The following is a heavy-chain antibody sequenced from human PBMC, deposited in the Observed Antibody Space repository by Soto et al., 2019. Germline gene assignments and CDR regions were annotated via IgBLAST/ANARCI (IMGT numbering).Heavy chain of an antibody. D-gene: IGHD3-10*01. CDR3: AKVVGSF. J-gene: IGHJ4*02. V-gene: IGHV3-30*18. CDR1: GFTFSSYA. CDR2: ISYDGSDK. Sequence: HPGGSLRLSCAASGFTFSSYAMSWVRQAPGKGLEWVAVISYDGSDKYYADSVKGRFTISRDNSKNTLYLQMNSLRVEDTAVYYCAKVVGSFWGQGTLVTVSS.